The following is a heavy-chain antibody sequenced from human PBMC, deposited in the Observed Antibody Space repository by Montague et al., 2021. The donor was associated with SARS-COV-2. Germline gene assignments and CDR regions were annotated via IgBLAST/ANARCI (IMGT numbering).Heavy chain of an antibody. J-gene: IGHJ4*02. Sequence: SETLSLTCTVSGGSIGSYYWSWIRQPPRKGLEWIGYIYYSGSTNYNPSLKSRVTISVDTSKNQFSLKLSSVTAADTAVYYCARGFDYWGQGTLVTVSS. V-gene: IGHV4-59*13. CDR3: ARGFDY. CDR2: IYYSGST. CDR1: GGSIGSYY.